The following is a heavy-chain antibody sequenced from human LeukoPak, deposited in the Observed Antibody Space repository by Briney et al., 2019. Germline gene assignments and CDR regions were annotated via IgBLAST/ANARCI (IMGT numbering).Heavy chain of an antibody. CDR2: ISGSGDST. CDR1: GFTFSSYA. V-gene: IGHV3-23*01. D-gene: IGHD3-22*01. J-gene: IGHJ4*02. Sequence: GGSLRLSCAASGFTFSSYAISWVRQAPGKGLEWVSAISGSGDSTFYADSVKGRFTISRDNAKTSLYLQMNSLRAEDTAVYYCARGRYHMDSTGYSSFYYWGQGTRVTVSS. CDR3: ARGRYHMDSTGYSSFYY.